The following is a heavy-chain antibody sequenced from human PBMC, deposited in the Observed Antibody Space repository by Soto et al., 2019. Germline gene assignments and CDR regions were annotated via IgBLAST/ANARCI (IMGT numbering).Heavy chain of an antibody. J-gene: IGHJ5*02. Sequence: QVQLQQWGAGLLKPSETLSLTCAVYGGSFSGYYWSWIRQPPGKGLEWIGEINHSGSTNYNPALKSRVTISVDTPKNQFSLKLGFVTAADTALYYCARDLAAAASWGQGTLVIVSS. CDR2: INHSGST. D-gene: IGHD6-13*01. CDR1: GGSFSGYY. V-gene: IGHV4-34*01. CDR3: ARDLAAAAS.